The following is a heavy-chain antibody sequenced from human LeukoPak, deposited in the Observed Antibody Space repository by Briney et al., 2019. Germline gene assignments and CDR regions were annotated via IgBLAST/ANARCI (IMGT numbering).Heavy chain of an antibody. CDR1: GLXFSSYS. CDR3: ARDESLVRGAAFDY. V-gene: IGHV3-21*01. D-gene: IGHD3-10*01. CDR2: ISSSSNYI. Sequence: GGSLRLSCAASGLXFSSYSMNWVRQAPGKGLEWVSYISSSSNYINYADSVKGRFTISRDNAKNSLYLQMNSLRAEDTAVYYCARDESLVRGAAFDYWGQGTLVTVSS. J-gene: IGHJ4*02.